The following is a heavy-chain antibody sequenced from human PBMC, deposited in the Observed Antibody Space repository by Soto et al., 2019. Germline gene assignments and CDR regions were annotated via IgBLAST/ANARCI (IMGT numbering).Heavy chain of an antibody. J-gene: IGHJ6*02. V-gene: IGHV3-72*01. CDR3: VRGAYGSWRMDF. Sequence: EVQLVESGGGLVQPGGSLRLSCAASGFTFSDHYMDWVRQAPGKGLEWVGRTRNKANSYSTEYAASVKGRFTISRDVSKNSMYLQMDSLKTEDTAVYHGVRGAYGSWRMDFWGQGTSVTVSS. D-gene: IGHD3-10*01. CDR2: TRNKANSYST. CDR1: GFTFSDHY.